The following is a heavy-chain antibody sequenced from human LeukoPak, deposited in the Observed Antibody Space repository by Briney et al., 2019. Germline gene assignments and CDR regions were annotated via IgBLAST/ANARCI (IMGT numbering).Heavy chain of an antibody. V-gene: IGHV3-53*01. D-gene: IGHD2-15*01. CDR1: GLTVSRNH. Sequence: PGGALRLSCEAFGLTVSRNHMTWVRQAPGKGLEWVSIIYSGGSTYYADSVRGRFTISRDSSQNTLYLQMNGLRVEDTAVYYCVTLPTGDYWGQGTLVTVSS. J-gene: IGHJ4*02. CDR2: IYSGGST. CDR3: VTLPTGDY.